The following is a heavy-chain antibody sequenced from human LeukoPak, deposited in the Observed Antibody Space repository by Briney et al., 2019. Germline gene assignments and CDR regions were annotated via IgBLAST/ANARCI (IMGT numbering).Heavy chain of an antibody. V-gene: IGHV1-69*04. CDR3: ARDRLTMIVVAFYGMDV. Sequence: ASVKVSCKASGGTFSSYAISWVRQAPGQGLEWMGRIIPILGIANYAQKCQGRVTITADKSTSTAYMELSSLRSEDTAVLYCARDRLTMIVVAFYGMDVWGQGTTVTVSS. D-gene: IGHD3-22*01. CDR1: GGTFSSYA. J-gene: IGHJ6*02. CDR2: IIPILGIA.